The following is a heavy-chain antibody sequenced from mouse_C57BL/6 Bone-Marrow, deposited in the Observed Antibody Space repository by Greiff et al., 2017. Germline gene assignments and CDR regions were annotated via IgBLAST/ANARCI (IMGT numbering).Heavy chain of an antibody. CDR1: GFTFSDYY. CDR3: ARHNGYYAMDY. Sequence: EVQRVESGGGLVQPGGSLKLSCAASGFTFSDYYMYWVRQTPEKRLEWVAYISNGGGSTYYPDTVKGRFTISRDNAKNTLYLQMSRLKSEDTAMYYCARHNGYYAMDYWGQGTSVTVSS. V-gene: IGHV5-12*01. CDR2: ISNGGGST. J-gene: IGHJ4*01.